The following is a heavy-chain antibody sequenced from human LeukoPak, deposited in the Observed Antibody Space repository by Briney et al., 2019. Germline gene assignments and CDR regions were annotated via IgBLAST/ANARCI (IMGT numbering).Heavy chain of an antibody. Sequence: GGSLRLSCAASGFTFSSYAMSWVRQAPGKGLEWVSAISGSGGSTYYADSVKGRFTISRDNSKNTLYLQMNSLRAEDTAVYYCTNNLPLMVNIFWGQGTLVTASS. V-gene: IGHV3-23*01. D-gene: IGHD2-8*01. CDR2: ISGSGGST. J-gene: IGHJ4*02. CDR3: TNNLPLMVNIF. CDR1: GFTFSSYA.